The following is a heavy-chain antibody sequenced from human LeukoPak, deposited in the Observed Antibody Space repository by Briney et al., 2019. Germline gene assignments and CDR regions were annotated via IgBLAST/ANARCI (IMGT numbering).Heavy chain of an antibody. Sequence: GESLKISCKGSGYSFPSSWIAWVRQMPGKGLEWMAIIYPGDSDTKYSPSFQGQVTISADKSISTAYLQWNSLKASDTAIYYCARDGGAGDFDYWGQGTLVTVSS. CDR3: ARDGGAGDFDY. CDR2: IYPGDSDT. D-gene: IGHD1-26*01. V-gene: IGHV5-51*01. CDR1: GYSFPSSW. J-gene: IGHJ4*02.